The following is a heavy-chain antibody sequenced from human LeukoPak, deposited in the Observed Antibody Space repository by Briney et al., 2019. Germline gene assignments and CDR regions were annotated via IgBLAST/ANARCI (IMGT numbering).Heavy chain of an antibody. CDR3: ARGGLRVMVYRLYYMDV. Sequence: ASVKVSCKASGGTFSSYALSWVRQAPGQGLEWMGGIIPIFGTPNYAQKFQGRVTMTRDTSISTAYMELTRLRSDDTAVYYCARGGLRVMVYRLYYMDVWGKGTTVTVSS. J-gene: IGHJ6*03. CDR2: IIPIFGTP. V-gene: IGHV1-69*05. D-gene: IGHD2-8*01. CDR1: GGTFSSYA.